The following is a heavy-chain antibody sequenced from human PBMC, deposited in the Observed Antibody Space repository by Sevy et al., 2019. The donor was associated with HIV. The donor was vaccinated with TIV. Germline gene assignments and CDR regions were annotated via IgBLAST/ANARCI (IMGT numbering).Heavy chain of an antibody. D-gene: IGHD2-21*01. J-gene: IGHJ4*02. CDR1: GFSYSSYG. V-gene: IGHV3-30*02. Sequence: GGSLRLSCAASGFSYSSYGMHCVRQAPGKGLEWVAYIQYDGSNKDYADSVKGRFTISRDNSKNTRDLQMNSLRVEDTAVYYCVKEGGGEGGDHWGQGTLVTVSS. CDR3: VKEGGGEGGDH. CDR2: IQYDGSNK.